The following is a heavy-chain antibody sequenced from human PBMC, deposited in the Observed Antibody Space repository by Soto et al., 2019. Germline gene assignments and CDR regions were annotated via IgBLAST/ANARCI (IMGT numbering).Heavy chain of an antibody. CDR3: AVTRIYDNFLYHRDCFNF. CDR2: VSGRVADK. CDR1: GVTFSSYT. V-gene: IGHV3-23*01. D-gene: IGHD3-22*01. J-gene: IGHJ1*01. Sequence: GGSLRLSCAASGVTFSSYTMNWVRQAPGKGLEWVSGVSGRVADKFYADPVKGRFTISRDNSINLLFLQMNDLRAEDTAVYFCAVTRIYDNFLYHRDCFNFWVQGTMVTVSS.